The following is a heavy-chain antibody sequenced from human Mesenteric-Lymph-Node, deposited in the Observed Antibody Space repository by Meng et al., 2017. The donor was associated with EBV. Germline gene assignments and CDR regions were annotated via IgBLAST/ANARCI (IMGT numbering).Heavy chain of an antibody. Sequence: GRVLACGPGLVKPSGDHSLTGAASSCSFSSYNWLSWVLRPPGKWLGWIGDIYHSSITNSNPSLRSRVTISVDKSKNQFSLKLTSVTAADTALYYCAKLESSGRFSWFDPWGQGTLVTVSS. CDR3: AKLESSGRFSWFDP. V-gene: IGHV4-4*02. J-gene: IGHJ5*02. D-gene: IGHD3-10*01. CDR2: IYHSSIT. CDR1: SCSFSSYNW.